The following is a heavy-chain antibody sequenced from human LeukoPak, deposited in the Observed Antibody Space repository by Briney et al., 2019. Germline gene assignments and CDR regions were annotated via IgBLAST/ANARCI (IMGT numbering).Heavy chain of an antibody. CDR3: ARDEDSGNHYGMDV. CDR2: INWNGGST. V-gene: IGHV3-20*04. D-gene: IGHD3-10*01. J-gene: IGHJ6*02. Sequence: GGSLRLSCAASGFTFDDYGMSWVRQAPGKGLEWVSGINWNGGSTGYADSVKGRFTISRDNAKNSLYLQMNSLRAEDTAVYYCARDEDSGNHYGMDVWGQGTTVTVSS. CDR1: GFTFDDYG.